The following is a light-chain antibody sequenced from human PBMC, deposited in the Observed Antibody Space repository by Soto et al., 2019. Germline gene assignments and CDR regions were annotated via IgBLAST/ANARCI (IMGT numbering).Light chain of an antibody. V-gene: IGLV1-44*01. Sequence: QSVLTQPPSASGTPGQRVTISCSGSSSNIGSNTVNWYQQLPGTAPKLLIYSNNQRPSGVPYRFSCSKSGDSASLAISGLQSEDEADYYSAAWDDSLNGQVFGGGTKLTVL. CDR3: AAWDDSLNGQV. CDR1: SSNIGSNT. J-gene: IGLJ2*01. CDR2: SNN.